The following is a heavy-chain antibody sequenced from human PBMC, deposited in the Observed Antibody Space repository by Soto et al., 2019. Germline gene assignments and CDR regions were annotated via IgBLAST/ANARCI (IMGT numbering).Heavy chain of an antibody. CDR2: ISYDGSNK. J-gene: IGHJ4*02. CDR3: AREWHPQLITIFRVGAYYFDY. Sequence: GGSLRLSCAASGFTFSSYAMHWVRQAPGKGLEWVAVISYDGSNKYYADSVKGRFTISRDNSKNTLYLQMNSLRAEDTAVYYCAREWHPQLITIFRVGAYYFDYWGQGTLVTVSS. V-gene: IGHV3-30-3*01. CDR1: GFTFSSYA. D-gene: IGHD3-3*01.